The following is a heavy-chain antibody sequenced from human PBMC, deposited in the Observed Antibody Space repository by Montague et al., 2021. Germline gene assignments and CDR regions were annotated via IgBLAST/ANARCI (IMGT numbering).Heavy chain of an antibody. CDR2: IHINATT. J-gene: IGHJ2*01. D-gene: IGHD2/OR15-2a*01. Sequence: SETLSLTCAVSGASINSYYWSWIWLPPRNGLECTWYIHINATTTYNSSLKSRVTLSVDTSKNQIPLKLSHVTAADTAEYYCAGFHYCDMNFDLWGHGTLVTVSS. CDR1: GASINSYY. CDR3: AGFHYCDMNFDL. V-gene: IGHV4-59*01.